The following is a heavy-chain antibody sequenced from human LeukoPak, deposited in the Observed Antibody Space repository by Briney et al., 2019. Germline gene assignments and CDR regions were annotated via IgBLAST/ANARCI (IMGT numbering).Heavy chain of an antibody. D-gene: IGHD2-2*02. CDR3: AGDLSVPAAIPMDV. Sequence: GGSLRLSCAASGFTFSSYSMNWVRQAPGKGLEWVSYISSSSSTIYYADSVKGRFTISRDNAKNSLYLQMNSLRAEDTAVYYCAGDLSVPAAIPMDVWGKGTTVTVSS. CDR1: GFTFSSYS. V-gene: IGHV3-48*04. J-gene: IGHJ6*03. CDR2: ISSSSSTI.